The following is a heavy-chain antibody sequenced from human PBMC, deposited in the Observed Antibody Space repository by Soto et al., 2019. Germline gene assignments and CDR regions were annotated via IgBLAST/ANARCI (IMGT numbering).Heavy chain of an antibody. Sequence: QVQLQESGPGLVKPSQTLSLTCTVSGGSISSGGYYWSWIRQHPGKGLEWIGCIYYSGSTYYNPSXXXRXHISVDTSKNPLSLKLSSVTAADTAVYYCARGPPLIWGQGTLVTVSS. V-gene: IGHV4-31*03. CDR1: GGSISSGGYY. CDR2: IYYSGST. CDR3: ARGPPLI. J-gene: IGHJ4*02.